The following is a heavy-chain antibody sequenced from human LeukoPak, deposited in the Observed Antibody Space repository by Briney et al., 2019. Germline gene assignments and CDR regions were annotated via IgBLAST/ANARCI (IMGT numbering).Heavy chain of an antibody. CDR1: GLTFRDFY. CDR3: AGRTFGGESPAFDY. D-gene: IGHD2-21*01. Sequence: ESGGSLRLSCAAPGLTFRDFYMSWIRQAPGRGLEYISYITNSGSSIYYAASVKGRFTISRDNAKNSLYLQMSNLRAEDTAIYYCAGRTFGGESPAFDYWGQGTLVTVSS. J-gene: IGHJ4*02. V-gene: IGHV3-11*01. CDR2: ITNSGSSI.